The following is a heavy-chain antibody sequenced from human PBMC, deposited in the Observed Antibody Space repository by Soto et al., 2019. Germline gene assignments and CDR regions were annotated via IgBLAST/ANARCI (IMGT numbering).Heavy chain of an antibody. CDR1: GASISSGDYY. D-gene: IGHD3-16*01. CDR2: IFHSGET. Sequence: QVQLQESGPGLVKPSETLSLTCTFSGASISSGDYYWSWIRQSPGKALQWNGYIFHSGETYYTPSLASRISSSIEGCNNQFSRNLNSVTAVDTAVYFCARSHNVLGAFDVWGPVKVVNVSS. V-gene: IGHV4-30-4*08. J-gene: IGHJ3*01. CDR3: ARSHNVLGAFDV.